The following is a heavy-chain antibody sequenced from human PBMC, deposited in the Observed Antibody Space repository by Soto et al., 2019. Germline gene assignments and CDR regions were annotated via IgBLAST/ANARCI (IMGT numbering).Heavy chain of an antibody. D-gene: IGHD3-22*01. Sequence: SXVSLRLSCAASGFTFSSYWMHWVLQVPGKGLVWVSRINSEGTGTIYADSVKGRFTISRDNAKNTLYLQMNSLRAEDTAVYYCVRDYDSSGYNSDYWGQGTPVTVSS. CDR3: VRDYDSSGYNSDY. CDR2: INSEGTGT. J-gene: IGHJ4*02. CDR1: GFTFSSYW. V-gene: IGHV3-74*01.